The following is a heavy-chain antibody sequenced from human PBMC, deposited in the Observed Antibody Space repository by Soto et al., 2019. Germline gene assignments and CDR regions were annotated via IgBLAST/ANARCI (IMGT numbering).Heavy chain of an antibody. J-gene: IGHJ4*02. D-gene: IGHD1-26*01. CDR3: ARERDSGSPDYLGY. CDR2: IWYDGSNK. CDR1: GFTFSSYG. V-gene: IGHV3-33*01. Sequence: GGSLRLSCAASGFTFSSYGMHWVRQAPGKGLEWVAVIWYDGSNKYYADSVKGRFTISRDNSKNTLYLQMNSLRAEDTAVYYFARERDSGSPDYLGYRSQGTLVTVSS.